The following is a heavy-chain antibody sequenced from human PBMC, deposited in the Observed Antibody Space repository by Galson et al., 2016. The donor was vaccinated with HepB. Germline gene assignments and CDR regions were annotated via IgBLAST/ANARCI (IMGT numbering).Heavy chain of an antibody. V-gene: IGHV1-46*01. Sequence: SVKVSCKASGYTFTSYYMHRVRQAPGQGLEWMGIINPSGGSTSYAQKFQGRVTVTRDTSTSTVYMELSSLRSEDTAVYYCARGTGTGGYFDYWGQGRLVTVSS. D-gene: IGHD3/OR15-3a*01. J-gene: IGHJ4*02. CDR2: INPSGGST. CDR3: ARGTGTGGYFDY. CDR1: GYTFTSYY.